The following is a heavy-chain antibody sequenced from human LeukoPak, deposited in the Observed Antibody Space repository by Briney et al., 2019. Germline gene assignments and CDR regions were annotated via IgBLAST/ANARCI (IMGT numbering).Heavy chain of an antibody. J-gene: IGHJ4*02. Sequence: GESLKISCKGLGYSFSTYWNAWVRQRPGKGLEWMRIIYPADSHTRYSPSFQGQVTISADKSISTAYLQWSSLKASDTAIYYCARPAGYCSGGSCYPAYWGRGTLVTVSS. CDR2: IYPADSHT. CDR3: ARPAGYCSGGSCYPAY. V-gene: IGHV5-51*01. D-gene: IGHD2-15*01. CDR1: GYSFSTYW.